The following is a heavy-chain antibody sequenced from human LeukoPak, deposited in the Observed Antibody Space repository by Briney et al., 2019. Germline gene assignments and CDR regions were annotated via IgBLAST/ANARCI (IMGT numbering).Heavy chain of an antibody. D-gene: IGHD3-3*01. J-gene: IGHJ5*02. CDR2: ISAYNGNT. CDR3: ASLNFWSNTLWFDP. CDR1: GYTFTSYG. Sequence: GASVKVSCXASGYTFTSYGISWVRQVPGQGLEWMGWISAYNGNTNYAQKLQGRVTMTTDTSTSTAYMELRSLRSDDTAVYYCASLNFWSNTLWFDPWGQGTLVTVSS. V-gene: IGHV1-18*01.